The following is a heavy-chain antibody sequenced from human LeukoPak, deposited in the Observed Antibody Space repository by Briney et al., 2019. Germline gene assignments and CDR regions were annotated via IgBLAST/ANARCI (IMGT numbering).Heavy chain of an antibody. CDR2: INSDGSST. CDR1: GLTFSSYW. J-gene: IGHJ4*02. Sequence: PGGSLRLSCAASGLTFSSYWMHRVRQAPGKGLVWVSRINSDGSSTSYADSVKGRFTISRDNAKNTLYLQMNSLRAEDTAVYYFATSMVRGVYQYYWGQGTLVTVSS. D-gene: IGHD3-10*01. CDR3: ATSMVRGVYQYY. V-gene: IGHV3-74*01.